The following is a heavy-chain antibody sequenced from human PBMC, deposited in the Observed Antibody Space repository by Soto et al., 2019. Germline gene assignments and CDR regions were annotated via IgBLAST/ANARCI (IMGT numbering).Heavy chain of an antibody. J-gene: IGHJ5*02. CDR1: GGSISSNDFY. D-gene: IGHD6-13*01. V-gene: IGHV4-31*03. Sequence: PSETLSLTCIVSGGSISSNDFYWSWIRQHPGKGLEWIGYIYYSGNTYYNPSLKSRVTILVDTSKNQSSLKVSSVTAADTAVYYCARLSGSWQSWFAPWGQGTLVTVSS. CDR3: ARLSGSWQSWFAP. CDR2: IYYSGNT.